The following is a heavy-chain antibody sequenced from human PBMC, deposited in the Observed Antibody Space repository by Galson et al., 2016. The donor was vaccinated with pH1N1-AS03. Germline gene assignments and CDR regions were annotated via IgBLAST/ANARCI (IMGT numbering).Heavy chain of an antibody. CDR3: ARAALGSGYDYDS. CDR2: IYFLGDT. Sequence: SETLSLTCTVSGGSINNHYCSWIRQPPGKGLEWIGYIYFLGDTKYNPSLNSRVTMSVDRSKNQLSLGLKSVTAEDTAVYYGARAALGSGYDYDSWGQGALVTVSS. V-gene: IGHV4-59*11. D-gene: IGHD5-12*01. CDR1: GGSINNHY. J-gene: IGHJ5*01.